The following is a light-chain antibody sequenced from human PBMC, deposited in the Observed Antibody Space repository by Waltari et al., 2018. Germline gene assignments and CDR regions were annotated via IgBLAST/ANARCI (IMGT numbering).Light chain of an antibody. CDR1: SSDVGGYNR. CDR2: EVS. J-gene: IGLJ1*01. CDR3: SSFSSSSIRYV. Sequence: QSALTQPASVSGSPGQSITISCTGTSSDVGGYNRVSWYQQHPGRAPKFMIYEVSNRPSGVSDRFSGSKSGNTASLTSSGLQAEDEADYYCSSFSSSSIRYVFGIGTKVTVL. V-gene: IGLV2-14*01.